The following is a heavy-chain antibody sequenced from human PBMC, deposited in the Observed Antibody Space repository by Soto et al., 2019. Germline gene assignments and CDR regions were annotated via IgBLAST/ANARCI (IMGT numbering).Heavy chain of an antibody. CDR2: ITYTGDTT. V-gene: IGHV3-23*01. Sequence: DVYLLESGGTLVQPGGSLRLSCAASGFDFSSCAMTWVRQAPGKGLEWVSGITYTGDTTYYADSVKGRFTISRDNYRNTLYLQMNSLRADDTAMYFCAKDWPGTSSVTSDYWGQGTLVTVSS. J-gene: IGHJ4*02. CDR3: AKDWPGTSSVTSDY. D-gene: IGHD4-17*01. CDR1: GFDFSSCA.